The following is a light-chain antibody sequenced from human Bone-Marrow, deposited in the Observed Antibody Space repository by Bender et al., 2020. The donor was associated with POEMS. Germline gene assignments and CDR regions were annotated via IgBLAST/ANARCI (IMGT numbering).Light chain of an antibody. Sequence: QSALTQPASVSGSPGQSITISCTGTSSDVGNDDLVSWYQQHPGKAPKLVIYEGSKRPSGVSNRFSGSKSGNTASLTISGLQAEDEADYYCCSYAGSRTVVFGGGTKLTVL. CDR3: CSYAGSRTVV. CDR2: EGS. CDR1: SSDVGNDDL. J-gene: IGLJ3*02. V-gene: IGLV2-23*01.